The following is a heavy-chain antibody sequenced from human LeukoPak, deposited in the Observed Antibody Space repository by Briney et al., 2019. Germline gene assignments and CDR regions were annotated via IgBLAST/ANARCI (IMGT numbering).Heavy chain of an antibody. V-gene: IGHV3-23*01. Sequence: GGSLRLSCAASGFTVSAYAMAWVGQAPGKGLEWVSTITTGGPNTYYADSVKGRFTVSRDDSNNTLYLQMDSLRPEDTAVYYCAKDGGLWVSAHWGDSWGRGTLVTVSS. D-gene: IGHD7-27*01. CDR3: AKDGGLWVSAHWGDS. J-gene: IGHJ4*02. CDR1: GFTVSAYA. CDR2: ITTGGPNT.